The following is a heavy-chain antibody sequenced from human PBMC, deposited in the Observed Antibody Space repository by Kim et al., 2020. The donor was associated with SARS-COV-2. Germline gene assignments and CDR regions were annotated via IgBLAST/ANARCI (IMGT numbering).Heavy chain of an antibody. CDR3: AREGYDILTGYQMGGYFDY. Sequence: SETLSLTCTVSGGSISSYYWSWIRQPPGKGLEWIGYIYYSGSTNYNPSLKSRVTISVDTSKNQFSLKLSSVTAADTAVYYCAREGYDILTGYQMGGYFDYWGQGTLVTVSS. CDR2: IYYSGST. J-gene: IGHJ4*02. CDR1: GGSISSYY. V-gene: IGHV4-59*01. D-gene: IGHD3-9*01.